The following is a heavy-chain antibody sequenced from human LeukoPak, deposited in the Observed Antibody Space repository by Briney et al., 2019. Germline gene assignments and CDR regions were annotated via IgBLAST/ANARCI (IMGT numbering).Heavy chain of an antibody. Sequence: PSETLSLTCAVYGGSFSGYYWSWIRQPPGKGLEWIGEINHSGSTNYNPSLKSRVTISVDTSKNQFSLQLNSVTPEDTAVYYCARSVLGYSSSWGAGDLGYWGQGTLVTVSS. D-gene: IGHD6-13*01. CDR3: ARSVLGYSSSWGAGDLGY. J-gene: IGHJ4*02. CDR2: INHSGST. V-gene: IGHV4-34*01. CDR1: GGSFSGYY.